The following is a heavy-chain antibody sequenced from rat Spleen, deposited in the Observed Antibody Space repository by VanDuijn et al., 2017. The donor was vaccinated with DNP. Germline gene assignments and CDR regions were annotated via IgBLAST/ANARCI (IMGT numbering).Heavy chain of an antibody. V-gene: IGHV5-20*01. CDR3: TREVDFYDGSFLDALGA. CDR1: GFTFGDYY. D-gene: IGHD1-12*02. Sequence: EVQVVESGGGLVQPGGSLKLSCAASGFTFGDYYMSWVRQPPTKGLEWVASISPDGGSIYYRDSVKGRFTISRDNAKATLYLQVDSLRSEDTATYYCTREVDFYDGSFLDALGAWGQGTSVTVSS. J-gene: IGHJ4*01. CDR2: ISPDGGSI.